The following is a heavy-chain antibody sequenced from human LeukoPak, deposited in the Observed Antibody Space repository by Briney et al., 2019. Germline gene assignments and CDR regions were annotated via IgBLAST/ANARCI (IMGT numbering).Heavy chain of an antibody. Sequence: GGSLRLSCTASGFTFGDYAMSWVRQAPGKGLEWVGFIRSKAYGGTTEYAASVKGRFTISRDDSKSIAYLQMNSLKTEDTAVYYCTRVRSSWYYFDYWGQGTLVTVSS. D-gene: IGHD6-13*01. V-gene: IGHV3-49*04. CDR2: IRSKAYGGTT. J-gene: IGHJ4*02. CDR3: TRVRSSWYYFDY. CDR1: GFTFGDYA.